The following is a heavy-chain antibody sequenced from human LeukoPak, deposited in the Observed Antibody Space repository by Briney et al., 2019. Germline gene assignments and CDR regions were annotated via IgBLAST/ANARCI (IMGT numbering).Heavy chain of an antibody. V-gene: IGHV3-21*06. D-gene: IGHD4-11*01. Sequence: GGSLRLSCAASGFTFSSFGMNWVRQAPGKGLEWVSCISSSNYIYYADSVKGRFTISRENAKNSLYLQMNSLRAEDTAVYYCARELLTYSNHKLGHYMDVWGKGTTVTVSS. CDR1: GFTFSSFG. CDR2: ISSSNYI. J-gene: IGHJ6*03. CDR3: ARELLTYSNHKLGHYMDV.